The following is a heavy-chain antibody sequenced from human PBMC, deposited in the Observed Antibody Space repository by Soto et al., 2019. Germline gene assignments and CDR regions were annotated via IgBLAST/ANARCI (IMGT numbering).Heavy chain of an antibody. CDR2: FDPEDGET. Sequence: ASVKGSCRVSGYTLTDLSMHWVRQAPGKGREWMGGFDPEDGETIYAQKSQGRVTMTEDTSTDTAYMELSSLRSQDTAVYYCATVGENYGGNPDYYYGMDVWGQGTTVTVSS. D-gene: IGHD4-17*01. CDR3: ATVGENYGGNPDYYYGMDV. V-gene: IGHV1-24*01. J-gene: IGHJ6*02. CDR1: GYTLTDLS.